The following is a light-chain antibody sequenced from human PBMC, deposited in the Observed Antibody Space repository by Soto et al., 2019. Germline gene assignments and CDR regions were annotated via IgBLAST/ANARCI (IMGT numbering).Light chain of an antibody. J-gene: IGLJ2*01. CDR2: DVS. Sequence: QSVLTQPRSVSGSPGQSVTISCTGTSSDVGGYNYVSWYQQRPGKAPKVMIYDVSERPSGVPDRFSGSKSGNTASLTVSGLQAEDEADYYCSSYAGSNNFVVFGGGTKLTVL. CDR3: SSYAGSNNFVV. CDR1: SSDVGGYNY. V-gene: IGLV2-11*01.